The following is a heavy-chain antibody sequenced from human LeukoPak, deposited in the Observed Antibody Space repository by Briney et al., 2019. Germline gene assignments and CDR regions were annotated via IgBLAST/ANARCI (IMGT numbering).Heavy chain of an antibody. CDR3: ARSSGTTFGLSDY. J-gene: IGHJ4*02. CDR2: INPNSGGT. V-gene: IGHV1-2*02. Sequence: GASVKVSCKASGYTFTSYGISWVRQAPGQGLEWMGWINPNSGGTDYAQKFQGRVTMTRDTSTSTAYMELISLRSDDTAVYYCARSSGTTFGLSDYWGQGTLVTVSS. D-gene: IGHD3-16*01. CDR1: GYTFTSYG.